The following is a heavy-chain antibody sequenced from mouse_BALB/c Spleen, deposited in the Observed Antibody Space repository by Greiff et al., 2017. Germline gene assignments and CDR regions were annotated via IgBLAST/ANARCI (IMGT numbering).Heavy chain of an antibody. CDR1: GYSFTSYW. D-gene: IGHD2-4*01. V-gene: IGHV1-5*01. J-gene: IGHJ3*01. CDR3: TRSGDYDWFAY. CDR2: IYPGNSDT. Sequence: EVQLQESGTVLARPGASVKMSCKASGYSFTSYWMHWVKQRPGQGLEWIGAIYPGNSDTSYNQKFKGKAKLTAVTSASTAYMELSSLTNEDSAVYYCTRSGDYDWFAYWGQGTLVTVSA.